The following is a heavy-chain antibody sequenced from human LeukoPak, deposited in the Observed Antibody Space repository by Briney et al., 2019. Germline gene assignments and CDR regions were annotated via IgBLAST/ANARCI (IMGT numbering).Heavy chain of an antibody. Sequence: PSETLSLTCTVSGCSITSRSYYRGWIRQAPGTGLEWIGSIYYSGSTYYNPSLKSRVTISVDTSKNQFSLKLSSVTAADTAVYYCARHVRGMDVWGSYPLHFDYWGQGTLVTVSS. CDR1: GCSITSRSYY. J-gene: IGHJ4*02. V-gene: IGHV4-39*01. D-gene: IGHD3-16*01. CDR3: ARHVRGMDVWGSYPLHFDY. CDR2: IYYSGST.